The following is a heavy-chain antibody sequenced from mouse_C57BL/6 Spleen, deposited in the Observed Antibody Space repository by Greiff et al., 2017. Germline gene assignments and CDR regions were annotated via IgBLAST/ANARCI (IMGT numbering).Heavy chain of an antibody. CDR2: IWSGGST. D-gene: IGHD2-4*01. J-gene: IGHJ4*01. CDR3: AKNYDYDVSYYAMDY. CDR1: GFSLTSYG. V-gene: IGHV2-4*01. Sequence: VQLQQSGPGLVQPSQSLSITCTVSGFSLTSYGVHWVRQPPGKGLEWLGVIWSGGSTDYNAAFISRLSISKDNSKSQVFFKMNSLQADDTAIYYCAKNYDYDVSYYAMDYWGQGTSVTVSS.